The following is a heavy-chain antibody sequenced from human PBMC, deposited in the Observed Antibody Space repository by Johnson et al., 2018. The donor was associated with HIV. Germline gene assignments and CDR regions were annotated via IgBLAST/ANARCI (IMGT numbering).Heavy chain of an antibody. J-gene: IGHJ3*02. Sequence: EQLVESGGGLVQPGGSLRLSCAGSGFTFSDYWLKWVRQAPGKGLEWVAKIKQDGSEPYYVDSVKGRFTISRDNAKNSLYLQMNSLRAEDKAVYYCARAGLDAFDIWGQGTMVTVSS. CDR1: GFTFSDYW. V-gene: IGHV3-7*02. CDR3: ARAGLDAFDI. CDR2: IKQDGSEP.